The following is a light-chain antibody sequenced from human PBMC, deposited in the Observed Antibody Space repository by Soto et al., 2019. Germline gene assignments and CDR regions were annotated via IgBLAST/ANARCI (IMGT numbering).Light chain of an antibody. CDR3: QQYNSYSWT. J-gene: IGKJ1*01. CDR1: QNINRW. CDR2: KAS. Sequence: DIQMTQSPSTLSSSVGDRVTITCRASQNINRWLAWYQQKPGEAPKLLIYKASTLESGVPSRFSGSGSGAEFTLTISSLQPDDFATYYCQQYNSYSWTFGQGTKVEI. V-gene: IGKV1-5*03.